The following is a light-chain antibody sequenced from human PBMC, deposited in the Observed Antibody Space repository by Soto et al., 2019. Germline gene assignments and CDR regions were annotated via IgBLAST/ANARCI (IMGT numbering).Light chain of an antibody. CDR3: QQYNSYPWT. Sequence: DIQMTQSPSTLSASVGDRVTITCRASQSISSWLAWYQQKRGKAPKLLIYKASSLESGVPSRFSGGGSGTEFILTISSLQSDDFSAYCCQQYNSYPWTFGQGTKVEIK. CDR1: QSISSW. J-gene: IGKJ1*01. V-gene: IGKV1-5*03. CDR2: KAS.